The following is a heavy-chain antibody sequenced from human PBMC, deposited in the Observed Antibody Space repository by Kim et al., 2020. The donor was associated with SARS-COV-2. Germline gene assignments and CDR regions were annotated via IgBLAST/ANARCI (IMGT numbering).Heavy chain of an antibody. Sequence: GGSLRLSCAASGFTFSSYSMNWVRQAPGKGLEWVSSISSSSSYIYYADSVKGRFTISRDNAKNSLYLQMNSLRAEDTAVYYCARDLTPGIAAVSRGWYDYWGQGTLVTVSS. J-gene: IGHJ4*02. CDR1: GFTFSSYS. V-gene: IGHV3-21*01. CDR2: ISSSSSYI. D-gene: IGHD6-13*01. CDR3: ARDLTPGIAAVSRGWYDY.